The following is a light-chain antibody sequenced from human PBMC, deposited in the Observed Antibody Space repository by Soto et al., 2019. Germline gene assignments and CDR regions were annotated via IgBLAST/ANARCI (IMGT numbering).Light chain of an antibody. J-gene: IGKJ4*01. CDR3: QQRSNWPHT. CDR1: QSVNSD. Sequence: EIVLTQSPATLSVSPGNRATLSCRASQSVNSDLAWYQQKPGQAPRLLIYGASTRATGTPTRFSGSGSGTEFTLTISSLQSEDFAVYFCQQRSNWPHTFGGGTKVEIK. V-gene: IGKV3-15*01. CDR2: GAS.